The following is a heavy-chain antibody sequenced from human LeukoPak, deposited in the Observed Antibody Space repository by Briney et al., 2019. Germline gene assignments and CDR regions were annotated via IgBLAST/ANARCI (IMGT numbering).Heavy chain of an antibody. CDR2: ISAYNGNT. CDR1: GYTFTSYA. V-gene: IGHV1-3*01. J-gene: IGHJ4*02. CDR3: ARDLFREMERSGWGGGNY. D-gene: IGHD6-19*01. Sequence: ASVKVSCKASGYTFTSYAMHWVRQAPGQRLEWMGWISAYNGNTNYAQKLQGRVTMTTDTSASTAYMELSSLRSEDTAVYYCARDLFREMERSGWGGGNYWGQGTLVTVSS.